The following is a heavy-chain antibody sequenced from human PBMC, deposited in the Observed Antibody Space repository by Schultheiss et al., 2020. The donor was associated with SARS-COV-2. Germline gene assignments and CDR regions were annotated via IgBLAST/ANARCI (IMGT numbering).Heavy chain of an antibody. Sequence: SETLSLTCTVSGGSISSSSYYWGWIRQPPGKGLEWIGIIYYSGSTYYNPSLKSRVTISVDTSKNQFSLKLSSVTAADTAVYYCARGSKWELAFLGDFWGYWGQGTLVTVSS. J-gene: IGHJ4*02. CDR3: ARGSKWELAFLGDFWGY. V-gene: IGHV4-39*01. D-gene: IGHD1-26*01. CDR2: IYYSGST. CDR1: GGSISSSSYY.